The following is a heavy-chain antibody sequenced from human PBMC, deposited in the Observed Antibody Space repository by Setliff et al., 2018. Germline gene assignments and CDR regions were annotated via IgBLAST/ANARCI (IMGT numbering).Heavy chain of an antibody. CDR3: ARNALTGTTRKYYYYMDV. CDR1: GGTFSSYV. D-gene: IGHD1-7*01. J-gene: IGHJ6*03. Sequence: GASVKVSCKASGGTFSSYVISWVREAPGQGLEWMGGIIPMFGTNYAVKFQGRVTITADKSTSTAYMELRSLTSEDTAVYYCARNALTGTTRKYYYYMDVWGQGTMVTVSS. CDR2: IIPMFGT. V-gene: IGHV1-69*06.